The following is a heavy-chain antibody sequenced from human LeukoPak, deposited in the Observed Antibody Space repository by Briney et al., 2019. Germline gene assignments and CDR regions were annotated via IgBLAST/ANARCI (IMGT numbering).Heavy chain of an antibody. D-gene: IGHD2-2*01. CDR3: ARDRPGAAPAAIVNAFDY. CDR1: GFTFSSYG. J-gene: IGHJ4*02. Sequence: GRSLRLSCAASGFTFSSYGMHWVRQAPGKGLEWVAVIWYDGSNKYYADSVKGRFTISRDNSKNTLYLQMNSLRAEDSAVYYCARDRPGAAPAAIVNAFDYWGQGTLVTVSS. CDR2: IWYDGSNK. V-gene: IGHV3-33*01.